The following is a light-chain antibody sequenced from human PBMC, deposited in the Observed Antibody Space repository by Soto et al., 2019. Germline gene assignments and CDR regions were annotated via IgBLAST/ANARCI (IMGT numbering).Light chain of an antibody. CDR2: DDN. Sequence: QSGLKEPPSVFSGPGKKGNNSLSGRRSNIGGNSVSWYQQLPGTAPKLLIYDDNKRPSGIPDRFSGSKSGTSATLGITGFQTGDEADYYCGSWDSSLSAYVFGTGTKVTVL. CDR3: GSWDSSLSAYV. CDR1: RSNIGGNS. J-gene: IGLJ1*01. V-gene: IGLV1-51*01.